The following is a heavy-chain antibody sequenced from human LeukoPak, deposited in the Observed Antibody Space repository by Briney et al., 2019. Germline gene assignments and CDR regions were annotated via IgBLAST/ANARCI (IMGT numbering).Heavy chain of an antibody. D-gene: IGHD4-23*01. J-gene: IGHJ4*02. CDR2: IYYSGST. CDR1: GGSISSGGYY. CDR3: ARAPYGGNYLFDY. V-gene: IGHV4-31*03. Sequence: PSQTLSLTCTVSGGSISSGGYYWSWIRQHPGKGLEWIGYIYYSGSTYYNPSLKSRVTISVDTSKNQFSLKLSSVTAADTAVYYYARAPYGGNYLFDYWGQGTLVTVSS.